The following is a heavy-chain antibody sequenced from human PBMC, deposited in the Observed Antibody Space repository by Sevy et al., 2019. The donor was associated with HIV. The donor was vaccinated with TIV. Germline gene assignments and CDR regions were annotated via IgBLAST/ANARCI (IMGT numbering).Heavy chain of an antibody. CDR2: VYYSGNT. V-gene: IGHV4-39*01. J-gene: IGHJ4*02. D-gene: IGHD6-13*01. Sequence: SETLSLTCTVSGISSSTSSYYWGWIRQPPGKGLEWIASVYYSGNTYYSRSLKNRVTISEDTSKKQLSLKLTSVTAADTAIYYCVLGGGGQQQLLRLYVDYWGQGTLVTVSS. CDR3: VLGGGGQQQLLRLYVDY. CDR1: GISSSTSSYY.